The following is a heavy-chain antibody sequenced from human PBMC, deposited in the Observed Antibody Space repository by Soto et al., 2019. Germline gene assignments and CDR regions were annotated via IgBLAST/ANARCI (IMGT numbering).Heavy chain of an antibody. Sequence: SETLSLTCNVSGVSISTGGYYWSWIRQHPGLGLEWIGYIYHSGATDHNPSLRSRVTISVDTSKNQFSLRLTSVTAADTAVYYCARYVSSLVLGPENYYGLDVWGRGTTVT. J-gene: IGHJ6*02. CDR1: GVSISTGGYY. V-gene: IGHV4-31*03. CDR3: ARYVSSLVLGPENYYGLDV. D-gene: IGHD7-27*01. CDR2: IYHSGAT.